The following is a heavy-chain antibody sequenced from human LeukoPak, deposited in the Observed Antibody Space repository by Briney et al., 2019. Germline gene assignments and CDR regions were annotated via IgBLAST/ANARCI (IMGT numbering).Heavy chain of an antibody. D-gene: IGHD3-22*01. V-gene: IGHV1-2*02. J-gene: IGHJ4*02. Sequence: ASVKVSCKASGYTFTGYYMHWVRQAPGQGLEWMGWINPNSGGTNYAQKFQGRVTITRNTSISTAYMELSSLRSEDTAVYYCARGFGYDSSGSGYWGQGTLVTVSS. CDR3: ARGFGYDSSGSGY. CDR1: GYTFTGYY. CDR2: INPNSGGT.